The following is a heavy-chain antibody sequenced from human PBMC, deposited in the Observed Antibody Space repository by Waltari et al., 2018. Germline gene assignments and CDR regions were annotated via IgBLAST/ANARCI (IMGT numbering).Heavy chain of an antibody. V-gene: IGHV3-30*02. Sequence: QVQLVESGGGVVQPGGSLRLSCAVSGFTFSAYGMHWVRPAPGKGLEWVSYIHHDERSKHYADSVKGRFTISRDNSKNTVYLHMDSLRAEDTALYYCSKDSDAFYIDYWGQGVLVTVSS. CDR1: GFTFSAYG. J-gene: IGHJ4*02. CDR3: SKDSDAFYIDY. CDR2: IHHDERSK. D-gene: IGHD2-2*01.